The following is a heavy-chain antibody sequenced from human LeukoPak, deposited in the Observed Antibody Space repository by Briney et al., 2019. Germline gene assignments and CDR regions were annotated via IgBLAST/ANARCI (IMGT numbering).Heavy chain of an antibody. CDR3: ARDDLRITMIVHPLGYFQH. J-gene: IGHJ1*01. V-gene: IGHV3-21*01. CDR1: GFTFSSYS. D-gene: IGHD3-22*01. Sequence: PGGSLRLSCAASGFTFSSYSMNWVRQAPGKGLEWVSSISSSSSYIYYADSVKGRFTISRDNAKNSLYLQMNSLRAEDTAVYYCARDDLRITMIVHPLGYFQHWGQGTLVTVSS. CDR2: ISSSSSYI.